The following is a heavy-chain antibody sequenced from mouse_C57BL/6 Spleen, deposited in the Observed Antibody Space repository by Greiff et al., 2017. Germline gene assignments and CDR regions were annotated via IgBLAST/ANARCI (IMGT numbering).Heavy chain of an antibody. CDR1: GYTFTSYW. J-gene: IGHJ4*01. CDR2: IDPSDSYT. V-gene: IGHV1-69*01. Sequence: QVQLQQPGAELVMPGASVKLSCKASGYTFTSYWMHWVKQRPGQGLEWIGEIDPSDSYTNYNQKFKGKSTLTVDKSSSTAYMQLSSLTSEDSAVYYCARGEVYYARDYWGQGTSVTVSS. CDR3: ARGEVYYARDY.